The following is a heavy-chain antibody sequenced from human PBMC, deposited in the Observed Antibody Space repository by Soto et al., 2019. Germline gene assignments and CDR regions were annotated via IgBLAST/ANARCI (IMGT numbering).Heavy chain of an antibody. J-gene: IGHJ5*02. V-gene: IGHV4-59*01. CDR3: AREAGSSWYSWFDP. CDR2: IYYSGST. CDR1: GGSISGYY. D-gene: IGHD6-13*01. Sequence: WETLSLTCTFSGGSISGYYWSWVRQPPGKGLEWIGYIYYSGSTNYNPSLKSRVTISVDTSKNQFSLKLSSVTAADTAVYYCAREAGSSWYSWFDPWGQGTLVTVSS.